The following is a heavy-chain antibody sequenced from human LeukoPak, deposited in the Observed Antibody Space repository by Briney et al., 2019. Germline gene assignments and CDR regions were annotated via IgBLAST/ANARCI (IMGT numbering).Heavy chain of an antibody. D-gene: IGHD3-10*01. Sequence: ASVKVSCKASGYIFTNFGISWVRQAPGQGLEWMGWISAYNGNTNYAQKLQGRVTMTTDTSTSTAYMELRSLRSDDTAVYYCAYLGLWFGEIPNWFDPWGQGTLVTVSS. J-gene: IGHJ5*02. CDR1: GYIFTNFG. CDR2: ISAYNGNT. V-gene: IGHV1-18*01. CDR3: AYLGLWFGEIPNWFDP.